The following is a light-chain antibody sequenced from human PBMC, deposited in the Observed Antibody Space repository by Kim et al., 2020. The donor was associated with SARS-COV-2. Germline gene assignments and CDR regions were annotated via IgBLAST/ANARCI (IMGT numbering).Light chain of an antibody. J-gene: IGLJ2*01. CDR1: ALPKQY. V-gene: IGLV3-25*03. CDR2: KDS. CDR3: QSADSSGTYVV. Sequence: SYELTQPPSVSVSPGQTARITCSGDALPKQYAYWYQQKRGQAPVLVIYKDSERPSGIPERFSGSSSGTTVTLTISGVQAEDEADYYCQSADSSGTYVVFG.